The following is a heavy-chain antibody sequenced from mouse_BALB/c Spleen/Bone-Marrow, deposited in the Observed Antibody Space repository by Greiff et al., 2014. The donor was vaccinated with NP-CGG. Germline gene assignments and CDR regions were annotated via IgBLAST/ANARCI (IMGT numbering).Heavy chain of an antibody. Sequence: QSGPGLVKPSQSLSITCTVTGYSITSDYAWNWIRQFPGNKLEWMGYISYSGSTSYNPSLKSRISITRDTSKNQFFLQLNSVTTEDTATYYCARRDYYGYWYFDVWGAGTTVTVSS. J-gene: IGHJ1*01. V-gene: IGHV3-2*02. D-gene: IGHD1-1*01. CDR1: GYSITSDYA. CDR3: ARRDYYGYWYFDV. CDR2: ISYSGST.